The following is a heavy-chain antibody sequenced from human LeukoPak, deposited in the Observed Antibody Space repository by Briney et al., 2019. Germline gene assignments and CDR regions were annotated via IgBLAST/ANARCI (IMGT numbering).Heavy chain of an antibody. Sequence: ASVKVSCKASGYTFTRYYIHWVRQAPGQGLEWMGLIDPSGGSTNSAQKFQGRLTVTRDTSPTAVYMELSSLRSEDTAVHYCARAYNWNDRFDYWGQGTLVTVSS. V-gene: IGHV1-46*01. D-gene: IGHD1-20*01. CDR3: ARAYNWNDRFDY. CDR2: IDPSGGST. J-gene: IGHJ4*02. CDR1: GYTFTRYY.